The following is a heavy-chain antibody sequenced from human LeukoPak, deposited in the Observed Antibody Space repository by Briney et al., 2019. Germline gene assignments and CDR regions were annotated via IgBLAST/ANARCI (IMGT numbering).Heavy chain of an antibody. Sequence: GGSLRPSCAASGFTFSSYGMHWVRPAPGKGLGWVAAISDDGSNKYYADSVEGRFTISRDNSKNTLYLQMNSLRAEDTAVYYCAKDPFRYDSSGYLDYWGQGTLVTVSS. J-gene: IGHJ4*02. V-gene: IGHV3-30*18. CDR3: AKDPFRYDSSGYLDY. CDR1: GFTFSSYG. D-gene: IGHD3-22*01. CDR2: ISDDGSNK.